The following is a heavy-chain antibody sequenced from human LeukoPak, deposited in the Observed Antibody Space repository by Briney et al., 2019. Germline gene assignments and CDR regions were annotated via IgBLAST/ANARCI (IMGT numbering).Heavy chain of an antibody. J-gene: IGHJ5*02. D-gene: IGHD3-22*01. Sequence: SETLSLTCTVSGGSVSGGSYYWSWIRQHPGKGLEWIGYIYYSGSTYYNPSLKSRVTISVDTSKNQFSLKLSSVTAADTAVYYCARDYHYDGAPSWFDPWGQGTLVTVSS. CDR1: GGSVSGGSYY. CDR3: ARDYHYDGAPSWFDP. CDR2: IYYSGST. V-gene: IGHV4-31*03.